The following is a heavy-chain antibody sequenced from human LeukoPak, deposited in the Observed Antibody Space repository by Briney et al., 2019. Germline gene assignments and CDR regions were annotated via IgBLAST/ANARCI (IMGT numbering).Heavy chain of an antibody. J-gene: IGHJ4*02. CDR2: IIPILGIA. Sequence: SVKVSCQASGGTFSSYAISWVRQAPGQGLEWMGRIIPILGIANYAQKFQGRVTITADKSTSTAYMELSSLRSEDTAVYFCASVEMATIGFEHWGQGTLVTVSS. V-gene: IGHV1-69*04. CDR1: GGTFSSYA. D-gene: IGHD5-12*01. CDR3: ASVEMATIGFEH.